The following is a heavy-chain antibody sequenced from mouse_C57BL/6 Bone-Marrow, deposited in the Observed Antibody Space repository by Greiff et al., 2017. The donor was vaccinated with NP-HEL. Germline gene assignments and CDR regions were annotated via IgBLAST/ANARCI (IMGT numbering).Heavy chain of an antibody. J-gene: IGHJ3*01. CDR3: ARTQFYYYGGSPFAY. V-gene: IGHV1-64*01. CDR1: GYTFTSYW. CDR2: IHPNSGST. Sequence: VQLQQPGAELVKPGASVKLSCKASGYTFTSYWMHWVKQRPGQGLEWIGMIHPNSGSTNYNEKFKSKATLTVDKSSSTAYMQLSSLTSEDSAVYYCARTQFYYYGGSPFAYWGQGTLVTVSA. D-gene: IGHD1-1*01.